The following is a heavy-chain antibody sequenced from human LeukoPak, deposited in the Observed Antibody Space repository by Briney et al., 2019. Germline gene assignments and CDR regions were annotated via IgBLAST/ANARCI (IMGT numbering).Heavy chain of an antibody. V-gene: IGHV3-23*01. Sequence: GGSLRLSCAASGFTFSSYAMSWVRQAPGKGLEWVSAISGSGGSTYYADSVKGRFTISRDNSKNTLYLQMNSLRAEDTAVYYCAKDLPATPFFGVVIIVPHFDYWGQGTLVTVSS. D-gene: IGHD3-3*01. CDR3: AKDLPATPFFGVVIIVPHFDY. CDR2: ISGSGGST. J-gene: IGHJ4*02. CDR1: GFTFSSYA.